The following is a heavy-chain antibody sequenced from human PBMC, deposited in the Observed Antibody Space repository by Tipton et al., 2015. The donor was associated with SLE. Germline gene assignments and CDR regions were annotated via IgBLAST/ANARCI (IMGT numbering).Heavy chain of an antibody. Sequence: TLSLTCTVSGGSISSYYWSWIRQPPGKGLEWIGFIYSSGSTNYNPSLKSRVTISVDTSKNEFSLKLSSVTAADTAVYYCARSSATGFYYMDVWGKGTTVTVSS. CDR1: GGSISSYY. D-gene: IGHD3-10*01. CDR3: ARSSATGFYYMDV. V-gene: IGHV4-59*01. J-gene: IGHJ6*03. CDR2: IYSSGST.